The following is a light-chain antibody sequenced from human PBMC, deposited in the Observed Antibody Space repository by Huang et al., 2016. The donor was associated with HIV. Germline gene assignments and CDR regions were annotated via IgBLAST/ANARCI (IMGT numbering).Light chain of an antibody. CDR2: GAS. J-gene: IGKJ1*01. Sequence: ETVMTQSPATLSVSPGGRVTLSCRASQSVGSILAWYQQKPGQSPRLLIYGASTRATDIPATFSGSGSGTEFTLTISSLQSEDFAVYYCQQYNNWPWTFGQGTKVEIK. CDR3: QQYNNWPWT. V-gene: IGKV3-15*01. CDR1: QSVGSI.